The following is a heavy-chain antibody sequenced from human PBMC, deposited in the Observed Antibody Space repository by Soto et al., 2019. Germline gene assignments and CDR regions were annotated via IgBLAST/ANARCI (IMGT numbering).Heavy chain of an antibody. J-gene: IGHJ6*02. V-gene: IGHV3-7*04. Sequence: GGSMRLSYAAAGFTFSNYWMSWVRQTPGKGLEWVANIKQDGSEKYYVDSVKGRFTISRDNAKNSLYLQMNSLRAEDTAVYYCARFYYDSSGYLPSPYYYYYGMDVWGQGTTVTVSS. CDR1: GFTFSNYW. CDR3: ARFYYDSSGYLPSPYYYYYGMDV. D-gene: IGHD3-22*01. CDR2: IKQDGSEK.